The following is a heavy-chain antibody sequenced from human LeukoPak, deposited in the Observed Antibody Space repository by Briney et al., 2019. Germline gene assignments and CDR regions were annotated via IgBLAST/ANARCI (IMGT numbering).Heavy chain of an antibody. CDR3: ASVPSGNGLYYFDL. CDR1: GYTFTSYG. V-gene: IGHV1-18*01. D-gene: IGHD5-12*01. Sequence: ASVKVSCKASGYTFTSYGISWVRQAPGQGLEWMGWISAYNGNTNYAQKLQGRVTMTTDTSTSTAYMELRSLRSDDTAVYYCASVPSGNGLYYFDLWGRGTLVTVSS. J-gene: IGHJ2*01. CDR2: ISAYNGNT.